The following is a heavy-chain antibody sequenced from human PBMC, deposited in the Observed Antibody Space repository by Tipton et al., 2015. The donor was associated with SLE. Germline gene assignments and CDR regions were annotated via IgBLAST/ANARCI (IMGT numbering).Heavy chain of an antibody. CDR1: GFIVSSNY. CDR2: LYSDGST. V-gene: IGHV3-53*01. J-gene: IGHJ3*02. Sequence: SLRLSCAASGFIVSSNYMSWVRQAPGKGLEWVSVLYSDGSTYYADSVKGRFTISRDNSKNTLYLQMNSLRVEDTAVYYCARGLGISSSWYGADAFDIWGQGTMVTVSS. CDR3: ARGLGISSSWYGADAFDI. D-gene: IGHD6-13*01.